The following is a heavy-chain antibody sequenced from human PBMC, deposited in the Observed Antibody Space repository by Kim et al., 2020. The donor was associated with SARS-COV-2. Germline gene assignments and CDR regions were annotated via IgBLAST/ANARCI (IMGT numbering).Heavy chain of an antibody. D-gene: IGHD1-20*01. Sequence: GGSLRLSCAASTFTLSTYGMHWVRQPPGKGLVWVSGIYGDGSSTSYADSVKGRFTISRDNAKNTLYLQMNSLRAEDTAVYYCVRRYPSFCYFDFWGQGILVTVSS. V-gene: IGHV3-74*01. J-gene: IGHJ4*02. CDR3: VRRYPSFCYFDF. CDR1: TFTLSTYG. CDR2: IYGDGSST.